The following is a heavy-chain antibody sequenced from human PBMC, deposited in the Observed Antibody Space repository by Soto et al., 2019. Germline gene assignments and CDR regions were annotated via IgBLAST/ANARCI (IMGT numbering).Heavy chain of an antibody. J-gene: IGHJ4*02. D-gene: IGHD3-22*01. V-gene: IGHV4-30-4*01. CDR3: AVSSGYYNYFFDA. CDR1: GGTFNIGDYH. Sequence: PSETLSLTCTVSGGTFNIGDYHLKWIRQSPEKGLEWIGYIYYSGGTYYNPSLKSRLLISVEPSKNKFSLTLSYVTAAETAVYYCAVSSGYYNYFFDAWGPGTMITVSS. CDR2: IYYSGGT.